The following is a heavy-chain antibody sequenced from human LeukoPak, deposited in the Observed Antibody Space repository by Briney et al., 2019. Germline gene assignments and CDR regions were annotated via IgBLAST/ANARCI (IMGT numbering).Heavy chain of an antibody. D-gene: IGHD3-3*01. CDR3: ASDFWPPFYFDY. CDR2: INHSGST. J-gene: IGHJ4*02. V-gene: IGHV4-34*01. Sequence: SETLSLTCAVYGGSFSGYYWSWIRQPPGKGLEWIGEINHSGSTNYNPSLKSRVTISVDTSKNQFSLKLSSVTAADTAVYYCASDFWPPFYFDYWGQGTLVTVSS. CDR1: GGSFSGYY.